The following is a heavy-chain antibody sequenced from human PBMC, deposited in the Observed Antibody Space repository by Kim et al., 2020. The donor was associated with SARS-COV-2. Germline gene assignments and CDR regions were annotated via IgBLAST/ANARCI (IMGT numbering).Heavy chain of an antibody. J-gene: IGHJ3*02. Sequence: GGSLRLYCAXXGXXXXSYAMPWXRQAPGKGLEWVEVISYDGSNKYSADSVKGRFTISRDNSKNTLYLQMNSLRAEDTVVYYCARSSGYSFFDIWGQGTMVTVSS. CDR3: ARSSGYSFFDI. CDR1: GXXXXSYA. V-gene: IGHV3-30*04. D-gene: IGHD3-22*01. CDR2: ISYDGSNK.